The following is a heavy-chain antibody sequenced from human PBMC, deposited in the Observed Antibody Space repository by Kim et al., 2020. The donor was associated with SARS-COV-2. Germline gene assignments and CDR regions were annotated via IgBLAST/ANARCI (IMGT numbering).Heavy chain of an antibody. V-gene: IGHV4-34*01. J-gene: IGHJ5*02. CDR3: ARGRFTYYYGSGSSWFDP. Sequence: KSRVTISVDTSKNQFALKLSSVTAADTAVYYCARGRFTYYYGSGSSWFDPWGQGTLVTVSS. D-gene: IGHD3-10*01.